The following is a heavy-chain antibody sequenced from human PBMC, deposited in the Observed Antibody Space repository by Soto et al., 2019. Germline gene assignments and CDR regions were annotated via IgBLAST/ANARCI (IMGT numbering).Heavy chain of an antibody. V-gene: IGHV1-3*01. CDR3: AKGSRMWTPDY. CDR1: GYTXNDYA. D-gene: IGHD2-21*01. Sequence: SXKVSCKASGYTXNDYAINWVRQAPGQRLEWMGWIAPGNGNTKYSQNFQGRVTITRDTSATTAYMEMSSLRSEDTAVYYCAKGSRMWTPDYWGQGTLGTVS. J-gene: IGHJ4*02. CDR2: IAPGNGNT.